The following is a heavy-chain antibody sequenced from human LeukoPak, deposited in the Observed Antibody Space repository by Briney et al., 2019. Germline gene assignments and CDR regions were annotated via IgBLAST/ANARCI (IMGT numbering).Heavy chain of an antibody. J-gene: IGHJ1*01. CDR3: ARDQVTAIEYFQH. V-gene: IGHV3-33*01. D-gene: IGHD2-21*02. CDR2: IWYDGSII. CDR1: GFMFSSYG. Sequence: GGSLRLSCAASGFMFSSYGMRWVRQAPGKGLEWVSFIWYDGSIIHYADSVKGRFTISRDNSKNMLFLQMNSLGVEDTAVYYCARDQVTAIEYFQHWGQGTLVTVSS.